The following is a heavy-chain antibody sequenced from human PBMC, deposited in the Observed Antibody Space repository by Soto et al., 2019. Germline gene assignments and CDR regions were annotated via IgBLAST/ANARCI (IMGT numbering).Heavy chain of an antibody. D-gene: IGHD3-3*01. CDR1: GFTFSYSA. J-gene: IGHJ3*02. CDR2: IVVGNGNT. V-gene: IGHV1-58*01. CDR3: AATTHYDFWSGYFTGVAFDI. Sequence: SVXVSFKSSGFTFSYSAVQWVRQARGQPLDWIGYIVVGNGNTNFAQRFQERVTFSSDKSRGTAYMELRSLRSEDTAVYYCAATTHYDFWSGYFTGVAFDIWGQGTKVTVSS.